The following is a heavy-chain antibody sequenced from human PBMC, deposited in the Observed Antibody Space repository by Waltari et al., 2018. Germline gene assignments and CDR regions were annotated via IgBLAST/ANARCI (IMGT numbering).Heavy chain of an antibody. J-gene: IGHJ4*02. CDR3: ARDLNRDYEGY. D-gene: IGHD4-17*01. Sequence: QVQLVESGGGVVQPGRSLRLSCAASGFTFSSSAIHGVRQAPGQGLEWVAVISYDESNKYYADSVKGRFTISRDNSKNTLYLQMNSLRAEDTAVYYCARDLNRDYEGYWGQGTLVTVSS. V-gene: IGHV3-30*04. CDR1: GFTFSSSA. CDR2: ISYDESNK.